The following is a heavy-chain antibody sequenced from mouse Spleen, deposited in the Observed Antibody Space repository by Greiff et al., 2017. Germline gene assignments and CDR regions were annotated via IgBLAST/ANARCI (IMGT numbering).Heavy chain of an antibody. J-gene: IGHJ2*01. CDR2: ISSGGSYT. CDR3: ATTGGFDY. Sequence: EVMLVESGGGLVKPGGSLKLSCAASGFTFSSYAMSWVRQTPEKRLEWVATISSGGSYTYYPDSVKGRFTISRDNAKNTLYLQMSSLRSEDTAMYYCATTGGFDYWGQGTTLTVSS. V-gene: IGHV5-9-1*01. CDR1: GFTFSSYA.